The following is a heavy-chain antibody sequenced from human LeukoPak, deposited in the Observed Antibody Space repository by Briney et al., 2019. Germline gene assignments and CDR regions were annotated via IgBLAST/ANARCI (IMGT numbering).Heavy chain of an antibody. CDR2: IKSKTSGEAT. V-gene: IGHV3-15*01. Sequence: PGESLRLSCAASGFTFINAWMSWVRQAPGKGLEWIGRIKSKTSGEATDYAAPVKGRVTISRDDSKNTLYLQVSSLKIEDSAVYYCITHSGCDNANSASCYTAYWGHGTLVTVSS. CDR3: ITHSGCDNANSASCYTAY. J-gene: IGHJ4*01. D-gene: IGHD2-2*02. CDR1: GFTFINAW.